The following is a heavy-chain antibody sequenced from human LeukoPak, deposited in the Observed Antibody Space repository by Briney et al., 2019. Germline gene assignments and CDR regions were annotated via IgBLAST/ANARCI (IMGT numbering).Heavy chain of an antibody. CDR1: GFTFSSYA. D-gene: IGHD2-8*01. J-gene: IGHJ6*04. Sequence: GGSLRLSCAASGFTFSSYAMSWVRQAPGKGLEWVANIKQDGSEKYYVDSVKGRFTISRDNAKNSLYLQMNSLRAEDTAVYYCARGRGKMAKYGMDVWGKGTTVTVSS. CDR3: ARGRGKMAKYGMDV. CDR2: IKQDGSEK. V-gene: IGHV3-7*03.